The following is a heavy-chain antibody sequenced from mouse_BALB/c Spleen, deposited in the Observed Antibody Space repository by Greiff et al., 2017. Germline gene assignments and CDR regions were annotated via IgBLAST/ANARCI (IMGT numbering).Heavy chain of an antibody. CDR3: ASRRSEEGNYVWFAY. Sequence: VKLVESGPGLVAPSQSLSITCTVSGFSLSRYSVHWVRQPPGKGLEWLGMIWGGGSTDYNSALKSRLSISKDNSKSQVFLKMNSLQTDDTAMYYCASRRSEEGNYVWFAYWGQGTLVTVSA. CDR2: IWGGGST. J-gene: IGHJ3*01. V-gene: IGHV2-6-4*01. D-gene: IGHD2-1*01. CDR1: GFSLSRYS.